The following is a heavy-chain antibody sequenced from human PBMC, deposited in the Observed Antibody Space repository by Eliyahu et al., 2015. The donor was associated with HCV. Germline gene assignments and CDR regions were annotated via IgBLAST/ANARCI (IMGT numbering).Heavy chain of an antibody. D-gene: IGHD4-23*01. J-gene: IGHJ6*03. V-gene: IGHV1-18*01. Sequence: ISWVRQAPGQGLEWMGWISAYNGNTNYAQKLQGRVTMTTDTSTSTAYMELRRLRSDDTAVYYCARHWNGGNSGYNYYMDVWGKGTTVTVS. CDR3: ARHWNGGNSGYNYYMDV. CDR2: ISAYNGNT.